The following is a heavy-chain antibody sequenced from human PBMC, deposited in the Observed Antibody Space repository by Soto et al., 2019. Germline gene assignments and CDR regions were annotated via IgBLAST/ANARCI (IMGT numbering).Heavy chain of an antibody. CDR3: ARGGTYGDSFDY. CDR2: ICYTGST. V-gene: IGHV4-59*01. CDR1: GGSISSYY. Sequence: SETLSLTCTVSGGSISSYYWTWIRQSPGKGLEWIGYICYTGSTKCSPALKSRFTISLGTSSNQFSLNLRSVTAADTAVYFCARGGTYGDSFDYSGQGTLVTVSS. D-gene: IGHD4-17*01. J-gene: IGHJ4*02.